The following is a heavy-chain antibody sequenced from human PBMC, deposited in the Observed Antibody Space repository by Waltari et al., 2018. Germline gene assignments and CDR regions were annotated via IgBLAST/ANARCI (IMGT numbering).Heavy chain of an antibody. J-gene: IGHJ4*01. V-gene: IGHV3-30-3*01. CDR3: ARTDSSSWYFDY. CDR1: GFTFSSYA. CDR2: VSYDGSNK. D-gene: IGHD6-13*01. Sequence: QVQLVESGGGVVQPGRSLRLSCAASGFTFSSYAMHWVRQAPGKGLEWVAVVSYDGSNKNYADSVKGRFTISRYNTKSTLYLQMNSLRAEDTAVYYCARTDSSSWYFDYWGHGTLVTVSS.